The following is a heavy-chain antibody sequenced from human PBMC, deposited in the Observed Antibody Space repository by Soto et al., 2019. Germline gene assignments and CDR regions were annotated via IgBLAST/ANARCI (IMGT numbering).Heavy chain of an antibody. J-gene: IGHJ4*02. D-gene: IGHD3-10*01. V-gene: IGHV4-31*02. CDR1: GGCISSGGYY. Sequence: PLSVTWTVAGGCISSGGYYRSWIRQHPGKGLEWIGYIYYSGSTYYNPSLKSRVTISVDTSKNQFSMKLSSVTAADTAVYYCARSTTSLLWFGEFRYYFDYWGQGTLVNVS. CDR2: IYYSGST. CDR3: ARSTTSLLWFGEFRYYFDY.